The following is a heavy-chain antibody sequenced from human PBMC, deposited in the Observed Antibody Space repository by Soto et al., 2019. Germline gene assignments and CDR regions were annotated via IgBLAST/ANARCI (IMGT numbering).Heavy chain of an antibody. J-gene: IGHJ4*02. Sequence: EVQLVESGGGLVQPGGSLRLSCAATGFTFSTYWMHWVRQGPGKGLVWVSRISTDGSSTNYADSVKGRFTISRDNAKSTRYRQRSMLRAAASAVYYCARGTGRNYPFAYWGPGSLVTVSS. CDR2: ISTDGSST. V-gene: IGHV3-74*01. CDR1: GFTFSTYW. CDR3: ARGTGRNYPFAY. D-gene: IGHD4-4*01.